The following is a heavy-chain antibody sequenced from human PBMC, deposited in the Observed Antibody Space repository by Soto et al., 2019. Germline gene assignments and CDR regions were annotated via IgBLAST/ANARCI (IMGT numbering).Heavy chain of an antibody. CDR1: GDSITSNH. J-gene: IGHJ5*02. CDR3: ARVSMSTVSWGFDP. V-gene: IGHV4-59*01. D-gene: IGHD4-4*01. CDR2: IYNSGTT. Sequence: SETLSLSCAVSGDSITSNHWNWIRQPPGRGLEWIGYIYNSGTTKYNPSLKSRVIISVDTSKNQLSLKLSSVTAADTAVYYCARVSMSTVSWGFDPWGQGTLVTVSS.